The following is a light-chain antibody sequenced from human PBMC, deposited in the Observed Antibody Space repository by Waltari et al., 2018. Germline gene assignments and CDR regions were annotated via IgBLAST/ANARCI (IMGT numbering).Light chain of an antibody. J-gene: IGLJ3*02. Sequence: QSVLTQPPSASGTPGQRVTITCSGSGSNIGSNYVYWYHQPPGTAPKLLICRKKQRPSGVPDRFSGSKSGTSASLAISGLRAEDEADYYCAAWDDSLSGWVFGGGTKLTVL. V-gene: IGLV1-47*01. CDR2: RKK. CDR3: AAWDDSLSGWV. CDR1: GSNIGSNY.